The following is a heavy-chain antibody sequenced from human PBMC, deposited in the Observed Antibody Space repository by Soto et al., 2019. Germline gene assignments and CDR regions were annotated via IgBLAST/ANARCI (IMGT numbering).Heavy chain of an antibody. V-gene: IGHV3-66*01. CDR1: GFTVSSNY. CDR2: IYSGGST. D-gene: IGHD3-10*01. Sequence: GGSLRLSCAASGFTVSSNYMSWVRQAPGKGLEWVSVIYSGGSTYYADSVKGRFTISRDNSKNTLYLQMNSLRAEDTAVYYCARDGNVLLWFGDIRGMDVWGKGTTVTVSS. J-gene: IGHJ6*04. CDR3: ARDGNVLLWFGDIRGMDV.